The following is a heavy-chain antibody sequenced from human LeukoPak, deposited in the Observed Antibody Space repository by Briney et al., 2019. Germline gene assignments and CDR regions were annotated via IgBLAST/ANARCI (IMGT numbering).Heavy chain of an antibody. V-gene: IGHV3-30*02. D-gene: IGHD6-13*01. J-gene: IGHJ3*02. CDR2: IRYDGSNK. CDR1: GFTFSSYG. Sequence: GGSLRLSCAASGFTFSSYGMHWVRQAPGKGPEWVAFIRYDGSNKYYADSVKGRFTISRDNSKNTLYLQMNSLRAEDTAVYYCAKEEQQLNAFDIWGQGTMVTVSS. CDR3: AKEEQQLNAFDI.